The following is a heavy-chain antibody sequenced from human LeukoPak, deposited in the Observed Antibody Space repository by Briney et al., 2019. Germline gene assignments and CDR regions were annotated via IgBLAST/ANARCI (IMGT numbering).Heavy chain of an antibody. CDR3: ARAHDSGSYYPWYFDY. V-gene: IGHV1-69*05. D-gene: IGHD3-10*01. CDR1: GGTFSSYA. CDR2: IIPIFGTA. J-gene: IGHJ4*02. Sequence: SVKVSCKASGGTFSSYAISWVRQAPGQGLEWMGGIIPIFGTANYAQKFQGRVTITTDESTSTAYMELSSLRSEDTAVYYCARAHDSGSYYPWYFDYWGQGTLVTVSS.